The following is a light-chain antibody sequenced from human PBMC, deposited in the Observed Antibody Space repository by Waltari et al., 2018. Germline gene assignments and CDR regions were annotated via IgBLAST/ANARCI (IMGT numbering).Light chain of an antibody. CDR1: SDSIASNY. J-gene: IGLJ2*01. CDR3: QSYDSDEGVV. CDR2: EDN. V-gene: IGLV6-57*03. Sequence: NSLLTQPHSVSESPGKTVTISCTHTSDSIASNYVQLYQQRPGSAPTTVIFEDNQRPSGAPVRLSASLATCPTAHSLTISGLKAEDEALYYCQSYDSDEGVVFGGGNKLTGL.